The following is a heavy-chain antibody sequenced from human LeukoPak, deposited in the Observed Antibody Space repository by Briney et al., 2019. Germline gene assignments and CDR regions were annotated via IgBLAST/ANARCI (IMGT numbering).Heavy chain of an antibody. D-gene: IGHD1-26*01. CDR2: FSADGGRT. Sequence: GSLRLSCLAPGFPLEAYAMQWVRQARGKGLGWASQFSADGGRTYYADSVKGRFTISRDNSKNSLYLELTSLRAEDSAFYSCGTWVCYHGLYVWGRGTTVTASS. CDR1: GFPLEAYA. J-gene: IGHJ6*01. CDR3: GTWVCYHGLYV. V-gene: IGHV3-43*02.